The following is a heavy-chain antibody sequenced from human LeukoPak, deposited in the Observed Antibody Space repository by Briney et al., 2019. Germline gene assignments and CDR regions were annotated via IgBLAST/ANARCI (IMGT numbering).Heavy chain of an antibody. D-gene: IGHD6-13*01. CDR3: ASSPDRRSSWYGPFDY. Sequence: SVKVSCKASGGTFSSSAISWVRQAPGQGLEWMGGIIPIFGTANYAQKFQGRVTITTDESTSTAYMELSSLRSEDTAVYYCASSPDRRSSWYGPFDYWGQGTLVTVSS. J-gene: IGHJ4*02. CDR2: IIPIFGTA. CDR1: GGTFSSSA. V-gene: IGHV1-69*05.